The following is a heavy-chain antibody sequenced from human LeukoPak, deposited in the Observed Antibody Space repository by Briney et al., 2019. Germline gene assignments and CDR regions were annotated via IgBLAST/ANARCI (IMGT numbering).Heavy chain of an antibody. CDR3: ANEYSKGDV. V-gene: IGHV3-23*01. CDR1: GFIFRDYS. CDR2: ISGSGTST. D-gene: IGHD4-11*01. J-gene: IGHJ3*01. Sequence: GGSVRLSCAASGFIFRDYSMNWVRQAPGKGLECVSSISGSGTSTYYADSVKGRFTSSRDNSKNTLYLQMNSLRAEDTAIYYCANEYSKGDVWGQGTTVTVSS.